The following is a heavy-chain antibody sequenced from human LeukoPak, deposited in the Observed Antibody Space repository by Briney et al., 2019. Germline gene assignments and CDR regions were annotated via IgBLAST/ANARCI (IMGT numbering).Heavy chain of an antibody. CDR2: IYTRGST. V-gene: IGHV4-4*07. CDR3: ARGRYCSADICSGGDAFDI. Sequence: PSEALSLTCTVSGGSINNYYWSWIRQPAGKGLEWIGRIYTRGSTNYNPSLKSRVTMSVDTSKNQFSLKLSSATAADTAVYYCARGRYCSADICSGGDAFDIWGQGTMVSVSS. D-gene: IGHD2-15*01. J-gene: IGHJ3*02. CDR1: GGSINNYY.